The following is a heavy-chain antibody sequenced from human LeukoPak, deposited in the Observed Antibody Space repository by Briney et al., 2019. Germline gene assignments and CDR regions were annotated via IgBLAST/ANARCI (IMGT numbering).Heavy chain of an antibody. V-gene: IGHV4-4*07. CDR3: ARAAHSGSLAPFDY. CDR2: IYSSGST. CDR1: GSSISNYY. D-gene: IGHD1-26*01. Sequence: ASETLSLTCIVSGSSISNYYWSWIRQPAGKVLEWIGRIYSSGSTNYNPSLKSRVTMSLDTSKNQFSLKLSSVTAADTAVYYCARAAHSGSLAPFDYWGQGTLVTVSS. J-gene: IGHJ4*02.